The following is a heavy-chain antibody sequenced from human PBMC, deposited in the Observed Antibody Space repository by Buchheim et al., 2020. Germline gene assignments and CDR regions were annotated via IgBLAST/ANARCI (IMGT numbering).Heavy chain of an antibody. Sequence: QVQLVQSGAEVKKPGASVKVSCKASGYTFTNFYMHWVRQAPGQGLEWMGIINPSGGSTTYAQKFQGRVTMTRDTSTTTGYMELSSLRSEDTAVYSCVRGGSHNTVYLDSWGQGTL. D-gene: IGHD2-8*02. CDR3: VRGGSHNTVYLDS. CDR2: INPSGGST. J-gene: IGHJ4*02. CDR1: GYTFTNFY. V-gene: IGHV1-46*03.